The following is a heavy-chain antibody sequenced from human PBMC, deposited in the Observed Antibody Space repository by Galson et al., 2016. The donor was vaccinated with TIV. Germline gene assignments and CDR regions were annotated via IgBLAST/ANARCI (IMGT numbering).Heavy chain of an antibody. CDR2: ISSSVNYI. J-gene: IGHJ5*02. Sequence: SLRLSCAASDFTFSSYTMHWVRRAPGKGLECVSSISSSVNYIYYADSVKGRFTISRDNAKNSLYLQMNSLRAEDTAVYYCAREGLIAVAGPNWFDPWGQGTLVTVSS. CDR3: AREGLIAVAGPNWFDP. D-gene: IGHD6-13*01. CDR1: DFTFSSYT. V-gene: IGHV3-21*01.